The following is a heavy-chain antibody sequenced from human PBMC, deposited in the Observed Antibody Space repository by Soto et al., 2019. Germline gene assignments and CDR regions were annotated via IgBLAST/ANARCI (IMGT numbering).Heavy chain of an antibody. J-gene: IGHJ6*02. CDR3: AKEGPGGGRHFYYAMDA. CDR1: GFVFSDYV. Sequence: SLRLSEAASGFVFSDYVMHWVRQAPGKGLEWVALITNDGNNEYYRESVKGRFSISRGMSTNTVDLLMNSLRPEDTGVYYCAKEGPGGGRHFYYAMDAWGQGTTVTVSS. CDR2: ITNDGNNE. V-gene: IGHV3-30*18. D-gene: IGHD1-26*01.